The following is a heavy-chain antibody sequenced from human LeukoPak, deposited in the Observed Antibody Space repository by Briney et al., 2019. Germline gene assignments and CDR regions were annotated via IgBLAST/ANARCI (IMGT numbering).Heavy chain of an antibody. Sequence: SETLSLTCTVSGGSISSYYWNWFRQPPGKGVEWIGYIYYSGSTNYNPSLKSRVTISVDTSNNQFSLKLSSVTAADTAVYYCARHVTPQLCFDYWGQGTLVTVSS. CDR3: ARHVTPQLCFDY. V-gene: IGHV4-59*08. J-gene: IGHJ4*02. D-gene: IGHD5-18*01. CDR2: IYYSGST. CDR1: GGSISSYY.